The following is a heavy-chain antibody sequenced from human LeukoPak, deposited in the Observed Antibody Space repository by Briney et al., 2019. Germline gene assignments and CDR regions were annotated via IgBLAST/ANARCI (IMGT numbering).Heavy chain of an antibody. Sequence: GGSLRLSCAASGFPFSSYAVHWVRQAPGKGLEYVSAISSNGGSTYYADSVKGRFTISRDNSKNTLYLQMGSLRAEDMAVYYCARGGSSSWAYFDYWGQGTLVTVSS. J-gene: IGHJ4*02. V-gene: IGHV3-64*02. CDR2: ISSNGGST. CDR3: ARGGSSSWAYFDY. D-gene: IGHD6-13*01. CDR1: GFPFSSYA.